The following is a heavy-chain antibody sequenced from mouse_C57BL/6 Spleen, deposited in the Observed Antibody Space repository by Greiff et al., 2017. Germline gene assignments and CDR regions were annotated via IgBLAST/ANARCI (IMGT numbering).Heavy chain of an antibody. J-gene: IGHJ2*01. CDR3: ARGYGQGPFDY. CDR1: GYAFSSYW. Sequence: QVQLKESGAELVKPGASVKISCKASGYAFSSYWMNWVKQRPGKGLEWIGQIYPGDGDTNYNGKFKGKATLTADKSSSTAYMQLSSLTSEDSAVYFCARGYGQGPFDYWGQGTTLTVSS. V-gene: IGHV1-80*01. CDR2: IYPGDGDT. D-gene: IGHD1-1*02.